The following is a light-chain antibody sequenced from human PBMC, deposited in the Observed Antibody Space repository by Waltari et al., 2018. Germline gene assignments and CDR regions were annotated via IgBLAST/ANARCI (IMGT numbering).Light chain of an antibody. J-gene: IGKJ1*01. CDR1: QGITND. CDR2: EAS. CDR3: QHYYSTPWT. V-gene: IGKV1-NL1*01. Sequence: DIQMTQSPSSLSASVGDRVTITCRASQGITNDLAWYQQKPGETPKLLIYEASSLQSGIPSRFSGSGSGTDFTLTISSLQSEDFATYYCQHYYSTPWTFGQGTKVEI.